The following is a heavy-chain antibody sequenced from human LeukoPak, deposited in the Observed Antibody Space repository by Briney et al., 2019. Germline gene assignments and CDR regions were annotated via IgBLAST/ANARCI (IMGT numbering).Heavy chain of an antibody. D-gene: IGHD2-15*01. CDR3: ARAIEGGYCSGGSCYLRVGQLDY. Sequence: PSETLSLTCAVYGGSFSGYYWSWIRQPPGKGLEWIGEINHSGSTNYNPSLKSRVTISVDTSKNQFSLKLSSVTAADTAVYYCARAIEGGYCSGGSCYLRVGQLDYWGQGTLVTVSS. CDR2: INHSGST. CDR1: GGSFSGYY. V-gene: IGHV4-34*01. J-gene: IGHJ4*02.